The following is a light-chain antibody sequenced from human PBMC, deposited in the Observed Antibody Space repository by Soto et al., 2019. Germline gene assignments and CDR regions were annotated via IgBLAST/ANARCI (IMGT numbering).Light chain of an antibody. CDR2: EVT. CDR1: DSDVGSHNL. Sequence: ITITKTKTDSDVGSHNLVSWYQLHPGKAPKLMIYEVTKRPSGVTNRFSGSKSGNTASLTIAGLQAEDEADYYCCSYAVSNTYLFGNGTKVTVL. CDR3: CSYAVSNTYL. V-gene: IGLV2-23*02. J-gene: IGLJ1*01.